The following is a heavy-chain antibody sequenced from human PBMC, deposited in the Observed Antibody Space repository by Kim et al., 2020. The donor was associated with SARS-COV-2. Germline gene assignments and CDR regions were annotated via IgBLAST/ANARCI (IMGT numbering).Heavy chain of an antibody. CDR2: IYHSGST. CDR3: ARAYPYYYGSGSYLDY. Sequence: SETLSLTCTVSGYSISSGYYWGWIRQPPGKGLEWIGSIYHSGSTYYNPSLKSRVTISVDTSKNQFSLKLSSVTAADTAVYYCARAYPYYYGSGSYLDYWGQGTLVTVSS. D-gene: IGHD3-10*01. CDR1: GYSISSGYY. J-gene: IGHJ4*02. V-gene: IGHV4-38-2*02.